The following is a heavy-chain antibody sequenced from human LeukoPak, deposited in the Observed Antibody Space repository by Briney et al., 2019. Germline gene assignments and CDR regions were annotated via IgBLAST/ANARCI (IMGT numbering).Heavy chain of an antibody. CDR3: TTAPLGVVAATKSDY. Sequence: PGGSLRLSCAASGFTFSDYYMSWIRQAPGKGLEWVGRIKSKTDGGTTDYAAPVKGRFTISRDDSKNTLYLQMNSLKTEDTAVHYCTTAPLGVVAATKSDYWGQGTLVTVSS. V-gene: IGHV3-15*01. CDR1: GFTFSDYY. J-gene: IGHJ4*02. CDR2: IKSKTDGGTT. D-gene: IGHD2-15*01.